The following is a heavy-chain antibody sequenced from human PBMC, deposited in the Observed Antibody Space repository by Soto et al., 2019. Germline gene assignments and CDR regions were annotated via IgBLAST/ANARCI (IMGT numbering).Heavy chain of an antibody. J-gene: IGHJ6*02. CDR1: GFTFSSYW. CDR3: ARGARYDFWSGYYPDYYYYGMDV. D-gene: IGHD3-3*01. CDR2: IKQDGSEK. V-gene: IGHV3-7*01. Sequence: GGSLRLSCAASGFTFSSYWMSWVRKARGEGLEWVAKIKQDGSEKDYVDSVKGRFTISRDNAKNSLYLQMNSLRAEDTAVYYCARGARYDFWSGYYPDYYYYGMDVWGQGTTVTVSS.